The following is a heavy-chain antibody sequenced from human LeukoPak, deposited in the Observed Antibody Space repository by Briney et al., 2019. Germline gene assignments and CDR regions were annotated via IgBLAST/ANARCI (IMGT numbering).Heavy chain of an antibody. CDR3: ATDHGFHYGAYFDY. J-gene: IGHJ4*02. D-gene: IGHD4-17*01. CDR2: ISYDGSNK. CDR1: GFSFSSFG. Sequence: GGSLRLSCAASGFSFSSFGMHWVRQAPGKGLEWVAVISYDGSNKYSADSVKGRFTISRDNSKNTLYLQMNSLRAEDTAVYYCATDHGFHYGAYFDYWGQGTLVTVSS. V-gene: IGHV3-30*03.